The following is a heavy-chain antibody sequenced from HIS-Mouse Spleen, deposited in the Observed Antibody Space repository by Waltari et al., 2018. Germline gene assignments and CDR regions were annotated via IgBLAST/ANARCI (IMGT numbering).Heavy chain of an antibody. CDR3: AKDRSVDSYFDY. V-gene: IGHV3-23*01. CDR1: GFTFSSYA. J-gene: IGHJ4*02. Sequence: EVQLLESGGGLVQPGGSLRLSCAASGFTFSSYAMSWVRQAPGKGLEWVSAISGSGGSTDYAVSVKGRFTISRDNSQNTLYLQMNSLRAEDTAVYYCAKDRSVDSYFDYWGQGTLVTVSS. CDR2: ISGSGGST.